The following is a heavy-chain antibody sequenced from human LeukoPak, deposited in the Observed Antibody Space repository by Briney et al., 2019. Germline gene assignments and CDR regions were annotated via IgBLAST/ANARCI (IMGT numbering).Heavy chain of an antibody. V-gene: IGHV1-46*01. CDR3: ARDPVDSSSWMHYFDY. CDR2: INPSGGST. Sequence: ASVKVSCKASGYTFTSYYMHWVRQAPGQGLEWMGIINPSGGSTSYAQKFQGRVTMTRDTSTSTVYMELSSLRSEDTAVCYCARDPVDSSSWMHYFDYWGQGTLVTVSS. J-gene: IGHJ4*02. D-gene: IGHD6-13*01. CDR1: GYTFTSYY.